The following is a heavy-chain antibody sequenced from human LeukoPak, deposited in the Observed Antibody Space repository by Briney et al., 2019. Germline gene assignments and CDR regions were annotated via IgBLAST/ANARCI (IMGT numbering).Heavy chain of an antibody. J-gene: IGHJ4*02. D-gene: IGHD1-26*01. CDR3: ARAALVGATYYFDY. V-gene: IGHV4-61*01. CDR1: GGSVSSGSYY. Sequence: SETLSLTCTVSGGSVSSGSYYWSWIRQPPGKGLEWIGYIYYSGSTNYNPSLKSRVTISVDTSKNQFSLKLSSVTAADTAVYYCARAALVGATYYFDYWGQGTLVTVSS. CDR2: IYYSGST.